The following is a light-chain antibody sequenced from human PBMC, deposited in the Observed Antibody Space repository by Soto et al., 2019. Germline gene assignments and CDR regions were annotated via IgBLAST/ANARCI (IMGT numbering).Light chain of an antibody. CDR2: GAS. CDR1: HSVSSN. V-gene: IGKV3-15*01. J-gene: IGKJ1*01. CDR3: QHSGDFRWT. Sequence: EIVMTQSPASLSVSPGERATLSCRASHSVSSNLAWYQQKPGQPPRLLMSGASTRATGVPARFSGSGSGTDFTLTISRLEPEDFAVYYCQHSGDFRWTFGLGTKVDIK.